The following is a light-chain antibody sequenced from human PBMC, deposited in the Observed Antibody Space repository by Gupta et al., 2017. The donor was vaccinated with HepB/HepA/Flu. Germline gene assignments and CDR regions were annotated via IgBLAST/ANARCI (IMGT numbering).Light chain of an antibody. V-gene: IGLV2-8*01. CDR3: SSFAGFNNLGV. CDR2: EVS. J-gene: IGLJ3*02. Sequence: QSALTQPPSASGSPGQSVTISCTGTSSNVGGYNYVSWYQQHPGKAPKLMLYEVSKRPSGVPDRFSGSKSGNTASLTVSGLQAEDEADYCCSSFAGFNNLGVFGGGTKLTVL. CDR1: SSNVGGYNY.